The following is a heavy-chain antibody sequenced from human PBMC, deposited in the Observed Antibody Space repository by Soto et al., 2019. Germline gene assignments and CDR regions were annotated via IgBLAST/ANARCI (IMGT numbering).Heavy chain of an antibody. D-gene: IGHD3-10*01. CDR1: GFTFSNHA. CDR3: ARDAIAMVRGTNNWFDP. Sequence: EVQLLESGGGLVQPGGSLRLSCAASGFTFSNHAMSWVRQAPGKGLEWVSAISGNGIGTYYADSVRGRFTISRDNSKNTLYLQMNRLRADDTAVYYCARDAIAMVRGTNNWFDPWGQGTLVTVST. V-gene: IGHV3-23*01. CDR2: ISGNGIGT. J-gene: IGHJ5*02.